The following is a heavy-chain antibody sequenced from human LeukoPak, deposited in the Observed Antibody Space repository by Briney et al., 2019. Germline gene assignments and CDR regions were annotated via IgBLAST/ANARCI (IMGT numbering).Heavy chain of an antibody. CDR2: IYYSGST. J-gene: IGHJ4*02. CDR3: ARGDQLLFDY. D-gene: IGHD2-2*01. V-gene: IGHV4-59*01. Sequence: SGTLSLTCTVSGGSISSYYRSWIRQPPGKGLEWIGYIYYSGSTNYNPSLKSRVTISVDTSKNQFSLKLSSVTAADTAVYYCARGDQLLFDYWGQGTLVTVSS. CDR1: GGSISSYY.